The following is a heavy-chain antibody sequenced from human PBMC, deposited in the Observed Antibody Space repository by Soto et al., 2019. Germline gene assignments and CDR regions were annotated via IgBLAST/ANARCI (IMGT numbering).Heavy chain of an antibody. J-gene: IGHJ6*02. CDR3: GGEYYDILTGYSIYYYYYGMDV. V-gene: IGHV1-69*13. D-gene: IGHD3-9*01. CDR1: GGTFSSYA. Sequence: GASVKVSCKASGGTFSSYASSWVRQAPGQGLEWMGGIIPIFGTANYAQKFQGRVTITADESTSTAYMELSSLRSEDTAVYYCGGEYYDILTGYSIYYYYYGMDVWGQGTTVTVSS. CDR2: IIPIFGTA.